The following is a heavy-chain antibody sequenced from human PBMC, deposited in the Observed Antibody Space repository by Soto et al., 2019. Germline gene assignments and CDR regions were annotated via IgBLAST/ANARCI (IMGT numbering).Heavy chain of an antibody. V-gene: IGHV2-5*02. CDR3: AQGAGGAAAGSDYYYYGMDV. CDR2: IYWDDDK. J-gene: IGHJ6*02. D-gene: IGHD6-13*01. CDR1: GFSLSTSGVG. Sequence: QITLKESGPPLVKPTQTLTLTCTFSGFSLSTSGVGVGWIRQPPGKALEWLALIYWDDDKRYSPSLKSRLTIPKNTPKNQVVLTLTNMDPVDTATYYGAQGAGGAAAGSDYYYYGMDVWGQGTTVTVSS.